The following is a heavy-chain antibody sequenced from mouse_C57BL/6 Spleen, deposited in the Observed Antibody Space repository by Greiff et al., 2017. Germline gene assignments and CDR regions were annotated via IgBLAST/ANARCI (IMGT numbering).Heavy chain of an antibody. CDR3: TRSLLNSEAMDY. CDR2: ISSGGDYI. J-gene: IGHJ4*01. CDR1: GFTFSSYA. D-gene: IGHD2-10*01. Sequence: EVQLVGSGEGLVKPGGSLKLSCAASGFTFSSYAMSWVRQTPEKRLEWVAYISSGGDYIYYADTVKGRFTISRDNARNTLYLQMSSLKSEDTAMYYCTRSLLNSEAMDYWGQGTSVTVSS. V-gene: IGHV5-9-1*02.